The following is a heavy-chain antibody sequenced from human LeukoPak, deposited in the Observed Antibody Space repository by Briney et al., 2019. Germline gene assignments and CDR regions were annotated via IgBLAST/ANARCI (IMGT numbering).Heavy chain of an antibody. D-gene: IGHD3-10*01. V-gene: IGHV3-15*01. J-gene: IGHJ4*02. CDR2: IKSKVYSATA. Sequence: PGGSLRLSCAASGFSFNDAWMDWVRQVSGKGLEWVGRIKSKVYSATAGYAAPVMGRFTISRDDSKSTLYLQMNSLKIEDTAVYYCAALGFGDFSASDNWGQGPWSPSPQ. CDR1: GFSFNDAW. CDR3: AALGFGDFSASDN.